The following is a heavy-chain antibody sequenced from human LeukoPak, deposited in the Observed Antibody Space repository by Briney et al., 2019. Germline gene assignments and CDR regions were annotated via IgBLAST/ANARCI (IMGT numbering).Heavy chain of an antibody. CDR3: APTGKVTVGLGY. D-gene: IGHD2-21*02. CDR2: IWSDGSNK. J-gene: IGHJ4*02. CDR1: GFTFSSFG. V-gene: IGHV3-33*01. Sequence: PGRSLRLSCAASGFTFSSFGMHWVRQAPGKGLEWVAVIWSDGSNKYYADSVKGRFTISRDNSKNTLYLQMNSLRAEDTAVYYCAPTGKVTVGLGYWGQGTLVTVSS.